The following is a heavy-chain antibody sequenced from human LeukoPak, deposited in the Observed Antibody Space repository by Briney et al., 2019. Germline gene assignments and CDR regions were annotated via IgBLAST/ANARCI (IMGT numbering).Heavy chain of an antibody. CDR1: GFTFRSYR. V-gene: IGHV3-21*01. Sequence: GGSLRRSCAASGFTFRSYRMNWVRQAPGKGLEWVSSISSSSSYIYYADSVKGRFTISRDNAKNSLYLQMNSLRAEDTAVYYCARDQGYCRGGSCYPGYWGQGTLVTVSS. CDR2: ISSSSSYI. J-gene: IGHJ4*02. D-gene: IGHD2-15*01. CDR3: ARDQGYCRGGSCYPGY.